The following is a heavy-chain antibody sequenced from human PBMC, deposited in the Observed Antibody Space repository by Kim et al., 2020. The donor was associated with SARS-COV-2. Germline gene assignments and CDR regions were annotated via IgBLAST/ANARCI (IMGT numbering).Heavy chain of an antibody. CDR1: GFTFSDYY. V-gene: IGHV3-11*06. CDR3: ARDDRICSSTSCYAQYHDY. D-gene: IGHD2-2*01. J-gene: IGHJ4*03. Sequence: GGSLRLSCAASGFTFSDYYMSWIRQAPGKGLEWVSYISSSSSYTNYADSVKGRFTISRDNAKNSLYLQMNSLRAEDTAVYYSARDDRICSSTSCYAQYHDYWGHGTLVTESS. CDR2: ISSSSSYT.